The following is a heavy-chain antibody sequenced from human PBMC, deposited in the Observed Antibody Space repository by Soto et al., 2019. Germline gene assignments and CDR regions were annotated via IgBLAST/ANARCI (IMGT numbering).Heavy chain of an antibody. CDR1: GFPLSTSGVG. V-gene: IGHV2-5*02. CDR3: AHXGYYDSSGYPNPDAFDI. J-gene: IGHJ3*02. CDR2: IYWDDDK. D-gene: IGHD3-22*01. Sequence: SRPTLVNPTQTLTLTCTFSGFPLSTSGVGVGWIRQPPGKALEWLALIYWDDDKRYSPSLKSRLTITKDTSKNQVVLTMTNMDPVDTATYYCAHXGYYDSSGYPNPDAFDIWGQGTMVTVSS.